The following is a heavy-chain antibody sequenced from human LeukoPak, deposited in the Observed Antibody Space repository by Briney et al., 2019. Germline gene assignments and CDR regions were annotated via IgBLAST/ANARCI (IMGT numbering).Heavy chain of an antibody. CDR2: INPNSGGT. J-gene: IGHJ6*02. CDR1: GYTFTGYY. D-gene: IGHD3-22*01. V-gene: IGHV1-2*02. CDR3: ARSLPDYYDSSGYIGPSYYYYGMDV. Sequence: GASVKVSCKASGYTFTGYYMHWVRQAPGQGLEWMGWINPNSGGTNYAQKFQGRVTMTRDTSISTAYMELSRLRSDDTAVYYCARSLPDYYDSSGYIGPSYYYYGMDVWGQGTTVTVSS.